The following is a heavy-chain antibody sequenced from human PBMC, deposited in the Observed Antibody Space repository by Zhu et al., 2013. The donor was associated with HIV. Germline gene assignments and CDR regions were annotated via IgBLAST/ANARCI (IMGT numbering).Heavy chain of an antibody. D-gene: IGHD1-26*01. CDR1: GGTFNTYA. V-gene: IGHV1-69*01. Sequence: QVQLVQSGAEVKKSGSSVTVSCKASGGTFNTYAISWVRQAPGQGPEWMGGIIPISGTPNYAQKFQGRVTISADESTSTAYLEVRSLNFEDTAVYYCVRDRLGASWYDAFEIWGQGRWSPSLQ. CDR2: IIPISGTP. CDR3: VRDRLGASWYDAFEI. J-gene: IGHJ3*02.